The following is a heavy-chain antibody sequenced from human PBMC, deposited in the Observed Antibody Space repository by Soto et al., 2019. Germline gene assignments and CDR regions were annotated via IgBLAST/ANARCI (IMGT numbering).Heavy chain of an antibody. D-gene: IGHD5-18*01. CDR1: GYTFTSYD. J-gene: IGHJ6*02. CDR3: ARGALGYSHAFYYYYYYGMDV. CDR2: MNPNSGNT. V-gene: IGHV1-8*01. Sequence: QVQLVQSGAEVKKPGASVKVSCKASGYTFTSYDINWVRQATGQGLEWMGWMNPNSGNTGYAQKFQGRVTMTRNTSISTAYMELSSLRSEDTAVYYCARGALGYSHAFYYYYYYGMDVWGQGTTVTVSS.